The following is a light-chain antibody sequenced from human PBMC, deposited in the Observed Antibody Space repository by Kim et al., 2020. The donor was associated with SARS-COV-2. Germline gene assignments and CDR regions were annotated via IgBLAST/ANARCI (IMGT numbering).Light chain of an antibody. CDR3: CSYTTSATLIYV. V-gene: IGLV2-14*03. J-gene: IGLJ1*01. CDR2: AVT. Sequence: SITNSSACTSSDIGAYNHVSWYQQHPGKAPKLIIFAVTYRPPEVSSRFSGSKSGNTASLTISGLQTDDEADYYCCSYTTSATLIYVFGSGTKVTVL. CDR1: SSDIGAYNH.